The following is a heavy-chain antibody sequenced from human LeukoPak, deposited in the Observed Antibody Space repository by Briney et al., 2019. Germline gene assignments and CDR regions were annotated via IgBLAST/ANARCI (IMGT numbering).Heavy chain of an antibody. J-gene: IGHJ3*02. Sequence: ASVKVSCKASGYTFTDYYMHWVRQAPGQGLEWMGWINPNSGSTNYVQKFQGRVTMTRDTSISTAYMELSRLRSDDTAVYYCARGKSSSSRTFDIWDQGTLVTVSS. D-gene: IGHD2-2*01. CDR1: GYTFTDYY. CDR3: ARGKSSSSRTFDI. V-gene: IGHV1-2*02. CDR2: INPNSGST.